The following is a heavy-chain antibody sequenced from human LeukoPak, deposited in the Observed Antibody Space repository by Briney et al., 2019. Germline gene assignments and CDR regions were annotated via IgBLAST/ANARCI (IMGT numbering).Heavy chain of an antibody. J-gene: IGHJ4*02. CDR1: GFTFSSYE. CDR3: ASQTYYDILTWYGGESH. Sequence: PGGSLRLSCAASGFTFSSYEMNWVRQAPGKGLEWVSYISSSGSTIYYADSVKGRFTISRDNAKNSLYLQMNSLRAEDTAVYYCASQTYYDILTWYGGESHWGQGTLVTVSS. D-gene: IGHD3-9*01. V-gene: IGHV3-48*03. CDR2: ISSSGSTI.